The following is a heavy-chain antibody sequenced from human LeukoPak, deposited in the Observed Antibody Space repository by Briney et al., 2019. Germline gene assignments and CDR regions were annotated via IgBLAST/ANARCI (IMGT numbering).Heavy chain of an antibody. CDR2: IYPRDGST. J-gene: IGHJ4*02. V-gene: IGHV1-46*01. CDR3: ARDQEAFDY. Sequence: ASVKVSCKASGYSYTSNCIHWVRQAPGQGLEWMGMIYPRDGSTSYAQKFQGRVTVTRDTSTSTVHMELSGLRSEDTAVYYCARDQEAFDYWGQGTLVTVSS. CDR1: GYSYTSNC.